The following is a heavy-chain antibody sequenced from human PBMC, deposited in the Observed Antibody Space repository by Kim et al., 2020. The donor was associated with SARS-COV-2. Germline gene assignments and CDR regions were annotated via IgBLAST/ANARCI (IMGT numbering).Heavy chain of an antibody. CDR2: IIPIFGTA. CDR3: AREPRSGVGELFDY. CDR1: GGTFSSYA. D-gene: IGHD3-10*01. J-gene: IGHJ4*02. V-gene: IGHV1-69*13. Sequence: SVKVSCKASGGTFSSYAISWVRQAPGQGLEWMGGIIPIFGTANYAQKFQGRVTITADESTSTAYMELSSLRSEDTAVYYCAREPRSGVGELFDYWGQGTLVTVSS.